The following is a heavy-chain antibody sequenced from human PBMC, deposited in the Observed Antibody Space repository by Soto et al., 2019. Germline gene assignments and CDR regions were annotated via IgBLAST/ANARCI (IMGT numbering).Heavy chain of an antibody. J-gene: IGHJ5*02. CDR1: GYTFTSYD. D-gene: IGHD3-16*02. CDR3: ARAHDYDYIWGSYRYVWFVT. Sequence: QVQLVQSGAEVKKPGASVKVSCKASGYTFTSYDMHWVRQAPGQGLEWMGIINPSGGSTSYAQKFLGRVMMTRDKCTSTVFMELSSLRSEDTAVYYCARAHDYDYIWGSYRYVWFVTWGQGTLVTVSS. V-gene: IGHV1-46*03. CDR2: INPSGGST.